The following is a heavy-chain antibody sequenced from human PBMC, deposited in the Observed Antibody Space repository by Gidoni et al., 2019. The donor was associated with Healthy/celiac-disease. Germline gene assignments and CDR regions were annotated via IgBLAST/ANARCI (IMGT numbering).Heavy chain of an antibody. Sequence: QVQLQESGPGLVKPSETLSLTCTVSGGSISSYYWSWIRQPPGKGLEWIGYIYYSGSTNYNPSLKSRVTISVDTSKNQFSLKLSSVTAADTAVYYCARTRPCSYYYDSSGYYCSFDYWGQGTLVTVSS. V-gene: IGHV4-59*01. D-gene: IGHD3-22*01. CDR1: GGSISSYY. CDR2: IYYSGST. J-gene: IGHJ4*02. CDR3: ARTRPCSYYYDSSGYYCSFDY.